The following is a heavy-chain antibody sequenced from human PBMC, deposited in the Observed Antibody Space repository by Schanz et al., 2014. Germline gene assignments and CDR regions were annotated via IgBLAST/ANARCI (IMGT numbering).Heavy chain of an antibody. CDR3: ARVHIATYHYNSPGAFDI. CDR2: ISGYNGDT. CDR1: GYSFTDYA. Sequence: QVQLVQSGAEVKKPGASVRVSCKASGYSFTDYAIHWVRQAPGQGLEWMGWISGYNGDTNYAPKFQGRVNMTRDTVTTTVHLELTRLRTDDTAIYYCARVHIATYHYNSPGAFDIWGQGTRVTVSS. J-gene: IGHJ3*02. D-gene: IGHD3-10*01. V-gene: IGHV1-18*01.